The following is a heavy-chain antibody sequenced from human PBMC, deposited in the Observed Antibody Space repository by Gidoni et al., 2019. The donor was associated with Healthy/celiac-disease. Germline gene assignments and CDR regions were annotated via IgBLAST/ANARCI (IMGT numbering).Heavy chain of an antibody. CDR2: IYYSGST. J-gene: IGHJ3*02. D-gene: IGHD3-22*01. Sequence: QVQLQESGPGLVKPSQTLSLTCTVSGGSISSGGYYWSWIRQHPGKGLEWIGYIYYSGSTYYNPSLKSRVTISVDTSKNQFSLKLSSVTAADTAVYYCARDAYYYDSSGHRPGAFDIWGQGTMVTVSS. CDR1: GGSISSGGYY. V-gene: IGHV4-31*03. CDR3: ARDAYYYDSSGHRPGAFDI.